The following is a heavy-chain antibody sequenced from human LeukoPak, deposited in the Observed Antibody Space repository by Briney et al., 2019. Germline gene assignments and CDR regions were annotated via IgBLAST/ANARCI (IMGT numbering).Heavy chain of an antibody. Sequence: ASVKVSCKASGYTFTSYGISRVRQAPGQGLEWMGWISAYNGNTNYAQKLQGRVTMTTDTSTSTAYMELRSLGSDDTAVYYCARHCSSTSCYTADAFDIWGQGTMVTVSS. J-gene: IGHJ3*02. D-gene: IGHD2-2*02. CDR2: ISAYNGNT. V-gene: IGHV1-18*01. CDR1: GYTFTSYG. CDR3: ARHCSSTSCYTADAFDI.